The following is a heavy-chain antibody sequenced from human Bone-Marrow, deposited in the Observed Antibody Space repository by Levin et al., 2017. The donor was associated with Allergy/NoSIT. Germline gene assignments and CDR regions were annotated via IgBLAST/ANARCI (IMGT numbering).Heavy chain of an antibody. V-gene: IGHV4-39*01. CDR1: GGSISSSSYY. CDR3: ARQLVWFGELLTWFDP. Sequence: SETLSLTCTVSGGSISSSSYYWGWIRQPPGKGLEWIGSIYYSGSTYYNPSLKSRVTISVDTSKNQFSLKLSSVTAADTAVYYCARQLVWFGELLTWFDPWGQGTLVTVSS. J-gene: IGHJ5*02. D-gene: IGHD3-10*01. CDR2: IYYSGST.